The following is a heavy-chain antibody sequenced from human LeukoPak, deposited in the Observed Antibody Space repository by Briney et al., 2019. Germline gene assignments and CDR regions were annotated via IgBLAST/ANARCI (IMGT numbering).Heavy chain of an antibody. CDR1: GFTVSSNY. CDR3: ARDAFDWLFHHAFDI. D-gene: IGHD3-9*01. Sequence: GGSLRLSCAASGFTVSSNYMSWVRQAPGKGLEWVSVIYSGGSTYYADTVKGRFTISRDNSKNTLYLQMNSLRAEDTAAYYCARDAFDWLFHHAFDIWGQGTMVTVSS. V-gene: IGHV3-53*01. J-gene: IGHJ3*02. CDR2: IYSGGST.